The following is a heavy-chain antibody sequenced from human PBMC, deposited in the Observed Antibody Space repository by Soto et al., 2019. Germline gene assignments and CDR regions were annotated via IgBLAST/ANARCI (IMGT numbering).Heavy chain of an antibody. V-gene: IGHV3-7*01. CDR2: IKEAGTET. CDR3: ASDGSGLIEFDY. CDR1: GFTFKNYW. Sequence: DVQLVESGGGLVQPGGSLRLSCAASGFTFKNYWMTWVRQAPAKGLEWVASIKEAGTETHYVDSVKGRFTISRDDAKNSLYLHLNSLRAEDTAVYYCASDGSGLIEFDYWGQGTLVTVSS. D-gene: IGHD3-10*01. J-gene: IGHJ4*02.